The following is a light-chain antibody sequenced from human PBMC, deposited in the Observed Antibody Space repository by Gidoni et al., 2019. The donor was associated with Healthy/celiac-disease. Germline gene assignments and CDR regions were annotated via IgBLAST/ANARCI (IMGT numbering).Light chain of an antibody. CDR1: SSTIGSNT. CDR2: SNN. CDR3: AAWDDSLNGPNWV. Sequence: QSVLTQPHSASGTPGPRVTISCSGISSTIGSNTVNWYQPRPGTAPKLLIYSNNQRPSGVPDRFSGSKSGTSASLAISVLQSEDEADYYCAAWDDSLNGPNWVFGGGTKLTVL. V-gene: IGLV1-44*01. J-gene: IGLJ3*02.